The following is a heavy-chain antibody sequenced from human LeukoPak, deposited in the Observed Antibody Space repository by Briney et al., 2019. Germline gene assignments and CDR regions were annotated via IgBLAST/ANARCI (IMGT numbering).Heavy chain of an antibody. Sequence: PSETLSPTCTVSGGSISSYYWSWIRQPPGKGLEWIGYIYYSGSTNYNPSLKSRVTISVDTSKNQFSLKLSSVTAADTAVYYCARHWDFWSGYYGFGFDPWGQGTLVTVSS. CDR2: IYYSGST. V-gene: IGHV4-59*08. D-gene: IGHD3-3*01. CDR3: ARHWDFWSGYYGFGFDP. J-gene: IGHJ5*02. CDR1: GGSISSYY.